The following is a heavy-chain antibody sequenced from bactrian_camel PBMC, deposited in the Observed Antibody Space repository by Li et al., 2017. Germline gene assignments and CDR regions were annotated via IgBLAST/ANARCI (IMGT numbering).Heavy chain of an antibody. Sequence: VQLVESGGDSVQSGGSLRLSCSVSGYTYNCIGWFRQVRGQEREGVAVNNREGTSTYYSDPVKGRFTISHDRSKNMGYLQMYNLKPEDTGMYYCAADRSSNCYVGSWPWPSSFGYWGQGTQVTVS. CDR2: NNREGTST. J-gene: IGHJ4*01. V-gene: IGHV3S40*01. D-gene: IGHD3*01. CDR3: AADRSSNCYVGSWPWPSSFGY. CDR1: GYTYNCIG.